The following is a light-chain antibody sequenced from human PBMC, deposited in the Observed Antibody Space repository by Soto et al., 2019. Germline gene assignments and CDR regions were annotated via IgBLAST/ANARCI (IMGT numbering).Light chain of an antibody. Sequence: QSVLPQPPSVSAAPGQKVTISCSVSSSNIGGNSVSWYQQLPGTAPKLLIYDDNKRPSGIPDRFSGSKSGTSATLGITGFQTGDEADYYCGSWDSSLSAYVFGTGTKVTVL. V-gene: IGLV1-51*01. CDR1: SSNIGGNS. CDR2: DDN. J-gene: IGLJ1*01. CDR3: GSWDSSLSAYV.